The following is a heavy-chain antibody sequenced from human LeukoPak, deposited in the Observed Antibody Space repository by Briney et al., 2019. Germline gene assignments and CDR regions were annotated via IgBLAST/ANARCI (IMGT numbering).Heavy chain of an antibody. CDR1: GYTFSGYW. CDR3: ARHPGGSSSYYFDY. J-gene: IGHJ4*02. Sequence: AGGSLRLSCVAPGYTFSGYWMNWVRQVPGKGLVWVSRSNGDGSLKTYADSVEGRFTISRDNAKNTLYLQMNSLRAEDTAVYYCARHPGGSSSYYFDYWGQGTLVTVSS. D-gene: IGHD1-26*01. V-gene: IGHV3-74*01. CDR2: SNGDGSLK.